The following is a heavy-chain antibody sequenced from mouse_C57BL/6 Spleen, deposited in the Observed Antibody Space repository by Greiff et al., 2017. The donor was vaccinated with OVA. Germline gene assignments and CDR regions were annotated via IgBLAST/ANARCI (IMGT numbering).Heavy chain of an antibody. D-gene: IGHD2-1*01. J-gene: IGHJ2*01. V-gene: IGHV1-52*01. CDR1: GYTFTSYW. CDR2: IDPSDGAT. CDR3: AWCYYGNYANFDY. Sequence: QVQLQQPGAELVRPGSSVKLSCKASGYTFTSYWMHWVKQRPIQGLEWIGNIDPSDGATHYNQKFKDKATLTVDKASSTAYMQLSRLTSEDSAVYYGAWCYYGNYANFDYWGQGTTLTVSS.